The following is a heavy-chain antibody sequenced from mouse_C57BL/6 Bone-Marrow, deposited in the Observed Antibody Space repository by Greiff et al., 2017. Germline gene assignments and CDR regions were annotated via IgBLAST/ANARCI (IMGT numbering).Heavy chain of an antibody. CDR3: AKHAPYDYDGDYAMDY. D-gene: IGHD2-4*01. CDR1: GLSLTSYG. CDR2: IWGGGST. V-gene: IGHV2-9*01. Sequence: QVQLQQSGPGLVAPSQSLSITCTVSGLSLTSYGVDWVRQPPGTGLEWLGVIWGGGSTTYNSALMSRLSISKDNSKSQVFLKMNSLQTDDTAMYYCAKHAPYDYDGDYAMDYGGQGTSVTVSS. J-gene: IGHJ4*01.